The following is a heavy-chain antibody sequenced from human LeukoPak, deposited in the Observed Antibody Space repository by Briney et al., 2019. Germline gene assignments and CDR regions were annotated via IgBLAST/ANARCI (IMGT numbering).Heavy chain of an antibody. D-gene: IGHD3-10*01. CDR2: ISYDGSNK. CDR1: GFTFSSYA. Sequence: PGGSLRLSCAASGFTFSSYAVHWVRQAPGKGLEWVAVISYDGSNKYYADSVKGRFTISRDNSKNTLYLQMNSLRAEDTAVYYCARESFRSGSYYFDYWGQGTLVTVSS. J-gene: IGHJ4*02. CDR3: ARESFRSGSYYFDY. V-gene: IGHV3-30-3*01.